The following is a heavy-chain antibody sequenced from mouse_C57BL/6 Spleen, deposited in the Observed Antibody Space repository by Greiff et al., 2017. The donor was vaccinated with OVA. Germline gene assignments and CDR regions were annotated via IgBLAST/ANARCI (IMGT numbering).Heavy chain of an antibody. Sequence: VQLQQPGAELVMPGASVKLSCKASGYTFTSYWLHWVKPRPGQGLEWIGAIDPSDSYTNSNQKFKGKSTLTVDKSSSTAYLQLSSLTSEDAAVYYCARRATVVAGSRCDYWGQGTTRTVSS. J-gene: IGHJ2*01. D-gene: IGHD1-1*01. CDR1: GYTFTSYW. CDR2: IDPSDSYT. V-gene: IGHV1-69*01. CDR3: ARRATVVAGSRCDY.